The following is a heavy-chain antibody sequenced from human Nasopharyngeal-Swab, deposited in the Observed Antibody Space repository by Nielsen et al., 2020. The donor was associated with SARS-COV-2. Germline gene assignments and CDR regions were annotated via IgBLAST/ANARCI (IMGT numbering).Heavy chain of an antibody. V-gene: IGHV4-61*01. Sequence: SETLSLTCTVSGGSVSSGSYYWSWIRQPPGKGLEWIGYIYYSGSTNYNPSLKSRVTISADTSKNQFSLKLTTVTAADTAVYYCARWSTISRFFDFWSQGTQVTVSS. D-gene: IGHD1-26*01. CDR3: ARWSTISRFFDF. CDR2: IYYSGST. CDR1: GGSVSSGSYY. J-gene: IGHJ4*02.